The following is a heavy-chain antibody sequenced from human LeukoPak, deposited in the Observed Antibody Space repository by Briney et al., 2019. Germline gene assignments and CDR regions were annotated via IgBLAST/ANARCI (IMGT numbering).Heavy chain of an antibody. J-gene: IGHJ4*02. D-gene: IGHD3-16*02. CDR3: ARDQYDSVWGSYRPYFDY. CDR2: ISPYTGNT. V-gene: IGHV1-18*04. Sequence: ASVKVSFKASGYTFTSYGISWVRQAPGQGLEWMGSISPYTGNTKYAERFQDRVIMTADTSTRTAYMELRSLRSDDTAVFYCARDQYDSVWGSYRPYFDYWGQGTLVTVSS. CDR1: GYTFTSYG.